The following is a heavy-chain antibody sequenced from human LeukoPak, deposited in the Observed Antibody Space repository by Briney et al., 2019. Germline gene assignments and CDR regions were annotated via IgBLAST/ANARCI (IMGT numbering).Heavy chain of an antibody. V-gene: IGHV3-7*01. CDR2: IKPDGSED. Sequence: GGSLRLSCATSGLAFSNFWMYWVRQAPGKGLEWVASIKPDGSEDFYADSVKGRFNISRDNAKNSLFLQMTNLKAEDTAVYYCAIDRRFKIFDYWGQGTLVTVSS. CDR1: GLAFSNFW. CDR3: AIDRRFKIFDY. J-gene: IGHJ4*02.